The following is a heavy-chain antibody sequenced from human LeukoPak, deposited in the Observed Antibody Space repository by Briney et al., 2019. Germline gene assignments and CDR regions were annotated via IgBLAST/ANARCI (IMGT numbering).Heavy chain of an antibody. CDR3: ATSSSSGNYPYYFDS. D-gene: IGHD1-26*01. J-gene: IGHJ4*02. Sequence: SLKVSSETSRGTFTNSVLSCGRQGPRPGGEWVGRIFPMLDVTNSAQKFQGRVTITADKSTSTAYMVLSSLKSEDTAVYYCATSSSSGNYPYYFDSWGQGTLVTVSS. CDR1: RGTFTNSV. CDR2: IFPMLDVT. V-gene: IGHV1-69*10.